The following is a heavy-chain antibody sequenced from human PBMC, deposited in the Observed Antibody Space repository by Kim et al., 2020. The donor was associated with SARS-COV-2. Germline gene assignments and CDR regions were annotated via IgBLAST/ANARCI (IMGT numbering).Heavy chain of an antibody. Sequence: GGSLRLSCAASGFTFSTYAMSWVRQAPGKGLEWVSSMSSSGGSTYYADSVKGRFTISRDSSKNTLYLQMNSLRAEDTAIYYCAKDERIAVVPAAVDYWGQGTLVTVSS. V-gene: IGHV3-23*01. J-gene: IGHJ4*02. CDR2: MSSSGGST. D-gene: IGHD2-2*01. CDR1: GFTFSTYA. CDR3: AKDERIAVVPAAVDY.